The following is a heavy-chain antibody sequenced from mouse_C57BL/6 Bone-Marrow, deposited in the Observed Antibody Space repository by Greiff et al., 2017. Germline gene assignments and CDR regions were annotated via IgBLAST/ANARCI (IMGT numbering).Heavy chain of an antibody. J-gene: IGHJ1*03. CDR3: ARKTTVVDYWYFDV. CDR1: GFTFSSYA. D-gene: IGHD1-1*01. Sequence: EVKLVESGGGLVKPGGSLKLSCAASGFTFSSYAMSWVRQTPEKRLEWVATISDGGSYTYYPDNVKGRFTISRDNAKNNLYLQMSHLKSEDTAMYYCARKTTVVDYWYFDVWGTGTTVTVSS. CDR2: ISDGGSYT. V-gene: IGHV5-4*03.